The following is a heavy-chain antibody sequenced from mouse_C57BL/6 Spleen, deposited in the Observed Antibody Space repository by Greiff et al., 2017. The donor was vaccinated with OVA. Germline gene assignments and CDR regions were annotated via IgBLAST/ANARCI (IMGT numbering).Heavy chain of an antibody. CDR2: IYPGSGNT. CDR1: GYTFTDYY. CDR3: ARAYVDYFDY. V-gene: IGHV1-76*01. J-gene: IGHJ2*01. Sequence: QVQLQQSGAELVRPGASVKLSCKASGYTFTDYYINWVKQRPGQGLEWIARIYPGSGNTYYNEKFKGKATLTAEKSSSTAYMQLSSLTSVDSAVYFCARAYVDYFDYWGQGTTLTVSS. D-gene: IGHD2-12*01.